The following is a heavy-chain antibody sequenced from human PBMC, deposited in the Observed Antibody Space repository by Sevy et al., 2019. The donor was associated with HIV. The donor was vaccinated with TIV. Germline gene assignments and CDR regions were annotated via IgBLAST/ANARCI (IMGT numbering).Heavy chain of an antibody. V-gene: IGHV3-43D*03. CDR2: ISWDGGST. CDR1: GFTFDDYA. Sequence: GGSLRLSCAASGFTFDDYAMHWVRQAPGKGLEWVSLISWDGGSTYYADSVKGRFTISRDNSKNSLDLQMNSLIAEETSLYYCAKDFCSLAGYVGGDCYSDYWGQGTLVTVSS. D-gene: IGHD2-21*02. CDR3: AKDFCSLAGYVGGDCYSDY. J-gene: IGHJ4*02.